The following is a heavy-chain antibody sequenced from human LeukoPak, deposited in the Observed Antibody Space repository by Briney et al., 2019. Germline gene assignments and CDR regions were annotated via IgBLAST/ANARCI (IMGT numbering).Heavy chain of an antibody. V-gene: IGHV3-7*01. D-gene: IGHD3-10*01. CDR3: ARPLMYYYGSETYFWFDP. CDR2: IKQDGSEK. Sequence: PGGSLRLSCAASGFIFSSYSMSWVRQAPGRGLEWVANIKQDGSEKYYVDSVKGRFTISRDNAKNSLYLQMNSLRAEDTAMYYCARPLMYYYGSETYFWFDPWGQGTLVTVSS. CDR1: GFIFSSYS. J-gene: IGHJ5*02.